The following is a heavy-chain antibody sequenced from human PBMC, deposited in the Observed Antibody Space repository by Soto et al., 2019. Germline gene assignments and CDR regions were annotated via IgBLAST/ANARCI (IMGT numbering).Heavy chain of an antibody. CDR1: GGSISSGDYY. CDR3: ASGRGYSGYDYYYYYYGMDV. Sequence: SETLSLTCTVSGGSISSGDYYGSWIRQPPGKGLEWIGYIYYSGSTYYNPSLKSRVTISVDTSKNQFSLKLSSVTAADTAVYYCASGRGYSGYDYYYYYYGMDVWGQGTTVTVSS. CDR2: IYYSGST. V-gene: IGHV4-30-4*01. D-gene: IGHD5-12*01. J-gene: IGHJ6*02.